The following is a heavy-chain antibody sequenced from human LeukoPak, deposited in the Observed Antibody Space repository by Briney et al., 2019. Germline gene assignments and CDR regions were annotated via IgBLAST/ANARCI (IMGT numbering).Heavy chain of an antibody. CDR2: MNPNSGRT. J-gene: IGHJ3*02. V-gene: IGHV1-8*01. Sequence: ASVKVSCKASGYTLTSYDINWVRQATGQGLEWMGWMNPNSGRTGYAQKFRDRISITRNTSISTAYMELSSLRSDDTAVYYCARRLQLLDAFDIWGQGTMVTVSS. D-gene: IGHD5-18*01. CDR3: ARRLQLLDAFDI. CDR1: GYTLTSYD.